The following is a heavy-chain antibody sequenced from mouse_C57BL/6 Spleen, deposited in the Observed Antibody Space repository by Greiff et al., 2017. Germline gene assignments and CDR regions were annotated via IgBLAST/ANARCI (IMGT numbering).Heavy chain of an antibody. V-gene: IGHV1-80*01. J-gene: IGHJ2*01. Sequence: VQGVESGAELVKPGASVKISCKASGYAFSSYWMNWVKQRPGKGLEWIGQIYPGDGDTNYNGKFKGKATLTADKSSSTAYMQLSSLTSEDSAVYFCARDYGHYFDYWGQGTTLTVSS. CDR3: ARDYGHYFDY. D-gene: IGHD1-2*01. CDR1: GYAFSSYW. CDR2: IYPGDGDT.